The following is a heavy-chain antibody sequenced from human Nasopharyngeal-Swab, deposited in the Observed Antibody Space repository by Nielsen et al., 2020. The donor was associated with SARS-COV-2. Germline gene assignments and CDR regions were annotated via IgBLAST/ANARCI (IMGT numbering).Heavy chain of an antibody. CDR2: IYSCGST. D-gene: IGHD3-22*01. J-gene: IGHJ4*02. V-gene: IGHV3-66*03. CDR3: VKDRRYYDSSGYYDY. Sequence: VRQAPGKGLEWVSVIYSCGSTYYADSVKGRFTISRDNSKNTLYLQMSSLRAEDTAVYYCVKDRRYYDSSGYYDYWGQGTLVTVSS.